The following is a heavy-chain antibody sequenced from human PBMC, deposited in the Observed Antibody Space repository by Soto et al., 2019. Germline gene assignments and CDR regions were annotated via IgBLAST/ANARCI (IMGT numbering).Heavy chain of an antibody. Sequence: QVQLVQSGGEVKKPGASVKVSCKASGYTFTSYDISWVRQAPGQGLEWMGWISADNCKTIYAQKVQGRVTMTTDTTTSTAYMELRSLRSDDTAVYYCARDITATSTRWLDPWGQGTLVTVSS. CDR2: ISADNCKT. D-gene: IGHD6-13*01. V-gene: IGHV1-18*04. CDR3: ARDITATSTRWLDP. CDR1: GYTFTSYD. J-gene: IGHJ5*02.